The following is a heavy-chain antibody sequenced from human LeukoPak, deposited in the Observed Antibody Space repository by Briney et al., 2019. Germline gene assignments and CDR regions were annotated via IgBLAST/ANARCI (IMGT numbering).Heavy chain of an antibody. CDR3: ACRDLTSTWSYP. CDR1: GYRFTSYW. Sequence: GESLKISCKGIGYRFTSYWIGWVRQMPGKGMERMGVIYPGDSRIRYNPSFQGQVTISVDKSIRTAYLQWVSLKASDTAMYYCACRDLTSTWSYPWGQGTLVTVSS. V-gene: IGHV5-51*01. J-gene: IGHJ5*02. CDR2: IYPGDSRI. D-gene: IGHD2-2*01.